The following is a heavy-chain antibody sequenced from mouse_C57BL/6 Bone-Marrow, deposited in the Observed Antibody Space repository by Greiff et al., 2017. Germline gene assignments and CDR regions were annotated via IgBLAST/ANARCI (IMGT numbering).Heavy chain of an antibody. Sequence: QVQLKESGAELVRPGASVKLSCKASGYTFTSYCISWVKQRTGQGLEWIGAIYPRTGNTYYNEKFKGKATLTVDKSSSTAYMELRSLTSEDSAVYFCARDDDGYYWFAYWGQGTLVTVSA. CDR1: GYTFTSYC. J-gene: IGHJ3*01. V-gene: IGHV1-81*01. D-gene: IGHD2-3*01. CDR3: ARDDDGYYWFAY. CDR2: IYPRTGNT.